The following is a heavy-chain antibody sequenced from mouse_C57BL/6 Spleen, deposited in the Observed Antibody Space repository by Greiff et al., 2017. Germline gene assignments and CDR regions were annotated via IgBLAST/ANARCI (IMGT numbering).Heavy chain of an antibody. D-gene: IGHD2-3*01. CDR2: ISDGGSYT. J-gene: IGHJ1*03. V-gene: IGHV5-4*01. CDR3: ARDDGNWYFDV. Sequence: EVHLVESGGGLVKPGGSLKLSCAGSGFTFSSYAMSWVRQTPEKRLEWVATISDGGSYTYYPDNVKGRFTISRDNAKNNLYLQMSHLKSEDTAMYYCARDDGNWYFDVWGTGTTVTVSS. CDR1: GFTFSSYA.